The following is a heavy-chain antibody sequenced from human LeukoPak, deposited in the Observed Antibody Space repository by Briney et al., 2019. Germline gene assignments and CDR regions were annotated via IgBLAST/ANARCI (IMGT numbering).Heavy chain of an antibody. V-gene: IGHV3-23*01. CDR1: GFTLSSYA. J-gene: IGHJ4*02. CDR2: ISGSGGST. D-gene: IGHD5-24*01. Sequence: GGSLRLSCAASGFTLSSYAMSWVRQAPGKGLEWVSAISGSGGSTYYADSVKCRFTISRDNSKNTLYLQMNSLRAEDTAVYYCAKADGGDGYNRDFDYWGQGTLVTVSS. CDR3: AKADGGDGYNRDFDY.